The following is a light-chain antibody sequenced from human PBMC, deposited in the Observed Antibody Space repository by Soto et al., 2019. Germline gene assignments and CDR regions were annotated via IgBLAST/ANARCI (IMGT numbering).Light chain of an antibody. V-gene: IGKV3-20*01. J-gene: IGKJ4*01. CDR3: QQYSSSPLT. CDR1: QSVRSSH. Sequence: EIVLTQSPGTLSLSPGERATLSCRDSQSVRSSHLAWYQQKPGQAPRLLIYGASSRATGIPDRFSGSGSGTDFTLTISRLEPEDFAVYHCQQYSSSPLTFGGGTKVDIK. CDR2: GAS.